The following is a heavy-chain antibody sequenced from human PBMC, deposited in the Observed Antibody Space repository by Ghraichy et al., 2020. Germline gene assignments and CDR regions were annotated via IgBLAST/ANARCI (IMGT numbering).Heavy chain of an antibody. D-gene: IGHD2-15*01. CDR3: ARDGGWSAFDY. J-gene: IGHJ4*02. CDR1: GFSFSNSW. CDR2: INPDGSER. Sequence: GESLNISCVASGFSFSNSWMDWARQASGKGLELVASINPDGSERFHLDSVRGRFTISRDNARNSLYLQMNSLRAEDTAVYYCARDGGWSAFDYWGQGTLVPVPP. V-gene: IGHV3-7*03.